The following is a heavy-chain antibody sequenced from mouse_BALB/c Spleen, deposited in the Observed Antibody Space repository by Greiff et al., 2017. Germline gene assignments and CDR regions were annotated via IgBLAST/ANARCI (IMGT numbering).Heavy chain of an antibody. CDR2: IRLKSNNYAT. Sequence: EVKLVESGGGLVQPGGSMKLSCVASGFTFSNYWMNWVRQSPEKGLEWVAEIRLKSNNYATHYAESVKGRFTISRDDSKSSVYLQMNNLRAEDTGIYYCTRSDGYYKAMDYWGQGTSVTVSS. CDR3: TRSDGYYKAMDY. V-gene: IGHV6-6*02. D-gene: IGHD2-3*01. CDR1: GFTFSNYW. J-gene: IGHJ4*01.